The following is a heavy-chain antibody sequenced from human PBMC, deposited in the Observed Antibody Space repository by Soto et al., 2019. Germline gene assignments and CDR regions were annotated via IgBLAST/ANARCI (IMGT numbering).Heavy chain of an antibody. J-gene: IGHJ5*02. CDR1: GDTLPRYC. CDR3: ALNLGYCSGSSCFYNWFDP. CDR2: MNPNSGNT. D-gene: IGHD2-15*01. V-gene: IGHV1-8*01. Sequence: ASVEGSWKASGDTLPRYCINSVRQGTGKRGEWMGWMNPNSGNTGYAQKFQGRVTMTRNTSISTAYMELSSLRSEDTAVYYCALNLGYCSGSSCFYNWFDPWGQGTLVTVSS.